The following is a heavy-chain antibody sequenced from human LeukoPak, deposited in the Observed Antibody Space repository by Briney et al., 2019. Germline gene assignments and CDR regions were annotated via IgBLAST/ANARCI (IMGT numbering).Heavy chain of an antibody. D-gene: IGHD3-3*01. Sequence: PGGSLRLSCSASGFTFSNYAMRWVRQAPGKGLEFVSTISSNGGSTHYADSVKGRFTISRDNSKSTLYLQMSSLTAEDTAVYYCGNLWSGNIFDHWGQGTLGTVSS. J-gene: IGHJ4*02. CDR1: GFTFSNYA. CDR2: ISSNGGST. CDR3: GNLWSGNIFDH. V-gene: IGHV3-64D*09.